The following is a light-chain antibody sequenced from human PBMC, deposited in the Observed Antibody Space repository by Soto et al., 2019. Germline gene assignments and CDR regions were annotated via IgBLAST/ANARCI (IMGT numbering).Light chain of an antibody. CDR2: AAS. CDR1: QGMSTY. CDR3: QQLNNYPPT. V-gene: IGKV1-9*01. Sequence: DIQLTQSPSFLSASVGDRVTITCRASQGMSTYLACYQQKPGKAPKLLSYAASTLQSGVPSRFSGSGSGTEFTLTISSLQPEDFATYYCQQLNNYPPTFGGGTKVEIK. J-gene: IGKJ4*01.